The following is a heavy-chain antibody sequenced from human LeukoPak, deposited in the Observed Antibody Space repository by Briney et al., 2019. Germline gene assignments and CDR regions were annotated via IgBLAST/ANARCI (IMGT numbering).Heavy chain of an antibody. CDR2: IYSGGST. CDR3: ARDAPTGGFDY. Sequence: GGSLRLSCAASGFTVCSNYMSWVRQAPGKGLEWVSVIYSGGSTYYADSVKGRFTISRDNSKNTLYLQMNSLRAEDTAVYYCARDAPTGGFDYWGQGTLVTVSS. CDR1: GFTVCSNY. V-gene: IGHV3-53*01. J-gene: IGHJ4*02. D-gene: IGHD3-16*01.